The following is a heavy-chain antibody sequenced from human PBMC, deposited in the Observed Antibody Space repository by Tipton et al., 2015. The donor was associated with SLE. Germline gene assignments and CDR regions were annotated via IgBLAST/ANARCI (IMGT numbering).Heavy chain of an antibody. CDR1: GGSISSTQYF. CDR3: AREYSGYDYRTFDH. CDR2: MYSRGST. D-gene: IGHD5-12*01. Sequence: LRLSCTVSGGSISSTQYFWGWIRQPPGKGLEWIASMYSRGSTYYNPSLKSRVTTSVDTSKNQFSLKVRSVTAADTAVYYCAREYSGYDYRTFDHWGQGTPVTVSS. V-gene: IGHV4-39*02. J-gene: IGHJ4*02.